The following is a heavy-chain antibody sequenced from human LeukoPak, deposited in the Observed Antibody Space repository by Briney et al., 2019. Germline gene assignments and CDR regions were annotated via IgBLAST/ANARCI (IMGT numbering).Heavy chain of an antibody. CDR2: IYHSGST. J-gene: IGHJ4*02. V-gene: IGHV4-34*01. CDR1: GGSFSGYY. Sequence: PSETLSLTCAVYGGSFSGYYWSWIRQPPGKGLEWIGEIYHSGSTNYNPSLKSRVTISVDKSKNQFSLKLSSVTAADTAVYYCARTSITIFGVVTLDYWGQGTLVTVSS. D-gene: IGHD3-3*01. CDR3: ARTSITIFGVVTLDY.